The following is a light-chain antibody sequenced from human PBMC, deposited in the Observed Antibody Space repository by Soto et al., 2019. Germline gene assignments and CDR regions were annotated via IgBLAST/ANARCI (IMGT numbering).Light chain of an antibody. CDR3: QQYGSSPLFT. J-gene: IGKJ3*01. V-gene: IGKV3-20*01. Sequence: IVLTQSPGTLSLSPGERATLSCRASQSVSSSYLAWYQQKPTQAPRLLIYGASSRATGIPDRFSGSGSGTDFTLTISRLEPEDFAVYYCQQYGSSPLFTFGPGTKVDIK. CDR1: QSVSSSY. CDR2: GAS.